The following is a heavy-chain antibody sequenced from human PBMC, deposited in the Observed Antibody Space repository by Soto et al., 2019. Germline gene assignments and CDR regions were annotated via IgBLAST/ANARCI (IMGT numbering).Heavy chain of an antibody. D-gene: IGHD6-6*01. V-gene: IGHV1-18*01. CDR2: ISAYNGNT. CDR3: ARDHHPSIAARPYYYYGMDV. J-gene: IGHJ6*02. CDR1: GYTFTSYG. Sequence: QVQLVQSGAEVKKPGASVKVSCKASGYTFTSYGISWVRQAPGQGLEWMGWISAYNGNTNYAQKLQGRVTMTTDTSTSTAYMELRSLRSDDTSVYYCARDHHPSIAARPYYYYGMDVWGQGTTVTVSS.